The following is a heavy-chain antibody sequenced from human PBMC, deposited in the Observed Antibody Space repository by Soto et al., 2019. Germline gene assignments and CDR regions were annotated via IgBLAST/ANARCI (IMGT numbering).Heavy chain of an antibody. V-gene: IGHV3-11*06. Sequence: GGSLRLSCAASGFTFTDYYISWIRQAPGKGLEWLAYISVRSTYTNYADSVKGRFTISRDNAKKSVYLQMSSLRADDTAVYYCARELEVRTQLYYFHYWGLGNLVTRS. CDR3: ARELEVRTQLYYFHY. J-gene: IGHJ4*02. D-gene: IGHD2-8*02. CDR1: GFTFTDYY. CDR2: ISVRSTYT.